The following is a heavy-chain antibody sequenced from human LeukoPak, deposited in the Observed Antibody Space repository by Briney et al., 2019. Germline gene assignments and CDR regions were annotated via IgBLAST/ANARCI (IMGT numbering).Heavy chain of an antibody. J-gene: IGHJ4*02. D-gene: IGHD5-24*01. Sequence: ASVKGSCKASGYTFNGYYMHWVRQAPGHGLEWMGRINPNSGGTDCAQKFQGRVTMTSDTSISTAYMELSSLRSDDTAVYYCARDPPVVEIATRISDYWGQGTLVTVSS. CDR3: ARDPPVVEIATRISDY. V-gene: IGHV1-2*02. CDR1: GYTFNGYY. CDR2: INPNSGGT.